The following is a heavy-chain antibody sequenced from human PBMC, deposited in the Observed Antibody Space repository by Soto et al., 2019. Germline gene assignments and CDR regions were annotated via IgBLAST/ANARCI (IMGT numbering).Heavy chain of an antibody. D-gene: IGHD3-22*01. V-gene: IGHV1-69*01. J-gene: IGHJ4*02. CDR1: GGTFSSYA. Sequence: QVQLVQSGAEVKKPGSSVTVSCKASGGTFSSYAISWVRQAPGQGLEWMGGSIPIFGTAHYAQKFQGRVTITADESTSTAYMELRSLRSEDTAVYYCARERRYYDSSGYYPFDYWGQGTLVTVSS. CDR2: SIPIFGTA. CDR3: ARERRYYDSSGYYPFDY.